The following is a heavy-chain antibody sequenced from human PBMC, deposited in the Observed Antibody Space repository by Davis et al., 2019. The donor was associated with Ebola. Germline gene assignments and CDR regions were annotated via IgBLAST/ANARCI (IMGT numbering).Heavy chain of an antibody. CDR2: INAGNGNT. V-gene: IGHV1-3*01. J-gene: IGHJ6*02. Sequence: ASVKVSCKASGYTFTSYGLTWVRQAPGQSLEWMGWINAGNGNTKYPQKFQGRVTITTDTSASTAYMELSSLRSEDTAVFYCARIILGRDFYGMDVWGQGTTVTVSS. CDR3: ARIILGRDFYGMDV. CDR1: GYTFTSYG.